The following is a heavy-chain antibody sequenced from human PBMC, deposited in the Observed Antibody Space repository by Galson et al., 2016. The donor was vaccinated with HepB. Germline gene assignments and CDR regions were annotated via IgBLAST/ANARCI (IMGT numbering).Heavy chain of an antibody. D-gene: IGHD3-10*01. CDR3: ARHGGWFGDLISGGMDV. J-gene: IGHJ6*02. CDR1: GYTFTTYA. Sequence: SVKVSCKASGYTFTTYAMYWVRQAPGQRLEWMGWINAANGDTKYSQKLQGRGTITWDTSANTAYMELSSLRSEDTAVYYCARHGGWFGDLISGGMDVWGQGTTVTVSS. V-gene: IGHV1-3*01. CDR2: INAANGDT.